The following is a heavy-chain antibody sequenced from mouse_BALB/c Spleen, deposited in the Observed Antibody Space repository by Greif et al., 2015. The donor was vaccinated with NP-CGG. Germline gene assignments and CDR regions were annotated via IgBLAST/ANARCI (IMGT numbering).Heavy chain of an antibody. Sequence: LEESGAELARPGASVKLSCKASGYTFTSYWMQWVKQRPGQGLEWIGAIYPGDGDTRYTQKFKGKATLTADKSSSTAYMQLSSLASEDSAVYYCATIYYGYDGYYFDYWGQGTTLTVSS. V-gene: IGHV1-87*01. D-gene: IGHD2-2*01. J-gene: IGHJ2*01. CDR1: GYTFTSYW. CDR3: ATIYYGYDGYYFDY. CDR2: IYPGDGDT.